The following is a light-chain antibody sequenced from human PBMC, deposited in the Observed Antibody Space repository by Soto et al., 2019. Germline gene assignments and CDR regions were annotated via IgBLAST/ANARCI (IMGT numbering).Light chain of an antibody. Sequence: EIVVTQSPGTLSLSPGERATLSCRASQSVSSSYLAWYQQKPCQAPRLLIYGASSRATGIPDRFSGSGSGTDFTLTISRLEPEDFAVYYCQQYGSSPTWTFGQGTKVDIK. J-gene: IGKJ1*01. V-gene: IGKV3-20*01. CDR2: GAS. CDR3: QQYGSSPTWT. CDR1: QSVSSSY.